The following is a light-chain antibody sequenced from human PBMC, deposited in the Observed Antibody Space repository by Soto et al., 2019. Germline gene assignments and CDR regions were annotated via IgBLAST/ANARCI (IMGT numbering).Light chain of an antibody. CDR1: QSINTY. CDR2: YTS. Sequence: DIQMTQAPSSLSASVGDRVTITCRSSQSINTYLNWYQQKPGEAPKLLIYYTSSLQSGVPSRFSGSGSGTDFTLTITSLQPEDFATYYCQQSYSTPPYTFGQGTKLEIK. J-gene: IGKJ2*01. V-gene: IGKV1-39*01. CDR3: QQSYSTPPYT.